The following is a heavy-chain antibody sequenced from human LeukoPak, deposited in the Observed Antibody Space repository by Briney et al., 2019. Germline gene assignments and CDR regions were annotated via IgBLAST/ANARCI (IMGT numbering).Heavy chain of an antibody. V-gene: IGHV3-23*01. J-gene: IGHJ4*02. CDR1: GFTFSGYA. D-gene: IGHD1-14*01. CDR3: ARRRDEALDY. Sequence: GSLRLSCAASGFTFSGYAMSWVRQAPGKGLEWVSSISGGGANTYYADSVKGRFTISRDNSKNTLSLLMDSLRAEDTAVYYCARRRDEALDYWGQGTLVTVSS. CDR2: ISGGGANT.